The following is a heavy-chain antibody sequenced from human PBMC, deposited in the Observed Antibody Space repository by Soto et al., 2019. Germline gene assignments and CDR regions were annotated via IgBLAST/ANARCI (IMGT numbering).Heavy chain of an antibody. CDR1: GFNSSSHA. CDR3: AKGTSGPLYYFDS. J-gene: IGHJ4*02. V-gene: IGHV3-23*01. Sequence: PGESLTLTYAASGFNSSSHAISWVRPSPGKGLEWVSAISGSGGSTYYAASVKGRFTTSRDNSKNTLYLQMNSLRAEDTAVYYCAKGTSGPLYYFDSWGQGTLVTVS. D-gene: IGHD5-12*01. CDR2: ISGSGGST.